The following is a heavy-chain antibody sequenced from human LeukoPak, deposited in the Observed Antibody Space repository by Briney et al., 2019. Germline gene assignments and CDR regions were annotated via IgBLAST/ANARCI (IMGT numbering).Heavy chain of an antibody. V-gene: IGHV3-9*03. J-gene: IGHJ4*02. CDR2: INWNSGSV. D-gene: IGHD1-7*01. CDR3: ARNYGGYFDY. CDR1: GFTFSSYG. Sequence: GGSLRLSCAASGFTFSSYGMHWVRQAPGKGLEWVSGINWNSGSVGYADSVKGRFTISRDNAKNSLYLQMNSLRAEDMALYYCARNYGGYFDYWGQGTLVTVSS.